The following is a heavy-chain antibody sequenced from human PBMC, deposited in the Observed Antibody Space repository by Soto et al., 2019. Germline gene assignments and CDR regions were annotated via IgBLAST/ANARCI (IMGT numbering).Heavy chain of an antibody. V-gene: IGHV1-18*01. CDR2: ISAYNGNT. Sequence: ASVKVSCKASGYTFTSYGISWVRQAPGQGLEWMGWISAYNGNTNYAQKLQGRVTMTTDTSTGTAYMELRSMKSDDTTVYYCARGRYCTNGVCYPSINYFDYWGQGTLVTVSS. D-gene: IGHD2-8*01. CDR3: ARGRYCTNGVCYPSINYFDY. CDR1: GYTFTSYG. J-gene: IGHJ4*02.